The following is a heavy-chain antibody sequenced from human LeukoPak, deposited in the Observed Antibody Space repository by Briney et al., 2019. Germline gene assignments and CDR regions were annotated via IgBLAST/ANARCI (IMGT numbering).Heavy chain of an antibody. D-gene: IGHD3-10*01. V-gene: IGHV3-11*06. CDR1: GFTFSDYY. Sequence: GGSLRLSCAASGFTFSDYYMSWIRKAPGKGLEWVSYISSSSSYTNYADSVKGRFTISRDNAKNSLYLQMNSLRAEDTAVYYCARVLLWFGELLQDAFDIWGQGTMVTVSS. CDR2: ISSSSSYT. CDR3: ARVLLWFGELLQDAFDI. J-gene: IGHJ3*02.